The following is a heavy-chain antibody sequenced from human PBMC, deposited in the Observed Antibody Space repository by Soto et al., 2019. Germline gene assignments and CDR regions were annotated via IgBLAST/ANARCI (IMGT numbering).Heavy chain of an antibody. V-gene: IGHV3-30*18. CDR1: GFTFSSYG. Sequence: GGSLRLSCAASGFTFSSYGMHWVRQAPGKGLEWVAVISYDGSNKYYADSVKGRFTISRGNSKNTLYLQMNSLRAEDTAVYYCAKWEDYGDYDRYFDYWGQGTLVTVSS. J-gene: IGHJ4*02. CDR2: ISYDGSNK. CDR3: AKWEDYGDYDRYFDY. D-gene: IGHD4-17*01.